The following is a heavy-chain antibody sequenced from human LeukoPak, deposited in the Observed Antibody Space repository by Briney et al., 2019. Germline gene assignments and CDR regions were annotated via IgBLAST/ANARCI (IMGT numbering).Heavy chain of an antibody. CDR2: ISTNGGSI. J-gene: IGHJ4*02. CDR1: GFTLSSSA. D-gene: IGHD6-6*01. Sequence: GGSLRLSCSASGFTLSSSAMHWVRQAPGKGLEYVSGISTNGGSIYYADSVKGRFTISRDNSKNMLYLQMTSLRAEDTAVYYCARRIAARREFDYWGQGTLVTVSS. CDR3: ARRIAARREFDY. V-gene: IGHV3-64D*06.